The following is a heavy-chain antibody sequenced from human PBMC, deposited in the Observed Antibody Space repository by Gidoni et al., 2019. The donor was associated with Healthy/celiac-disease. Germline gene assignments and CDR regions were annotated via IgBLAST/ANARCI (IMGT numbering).Heavy chain of an antibody. J-gene: IGHJ5*01. CDR1: GFTFSNYR. Sequence: ELLLVDSGGVLVPPGWSLIPSFAASGFTFSNYRMNWVRQAPGKGLEWVSYISSSSSTIYYADSVKGRFTRSRDKAKNSLYLQMNSLRAEDTAVYYCARDREWLQPNWFDSWGQGTLVTVSS. CDR3: ARDREWLQPNWFDS. CDR2: ISSSSSTI. V-gene: IGHV3-48*01. D-gene: IGHD5-12*01.